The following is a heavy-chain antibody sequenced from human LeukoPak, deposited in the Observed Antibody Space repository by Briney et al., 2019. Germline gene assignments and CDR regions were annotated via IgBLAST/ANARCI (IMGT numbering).Heavy chain of an antibody. CDR3: TTGYYDSSGYRL. D-gene: IGHD3-22*01. V-gene: IGHV3-15*01. CDR1: GFTFNNAW. CDR2: IKTKTDGGAT. Sequence: PGGSLRLSCAPSGFTFNNAWMSWVRQAPGKGLEWVGRIKTKTDGGATDYAAPVKGRFTISRDDSKNTLYLQMTSLKTEDTAVYYCTTGYYDSSGYRLWGQGTLVTVSS. J-gene: IGHJ4*02.